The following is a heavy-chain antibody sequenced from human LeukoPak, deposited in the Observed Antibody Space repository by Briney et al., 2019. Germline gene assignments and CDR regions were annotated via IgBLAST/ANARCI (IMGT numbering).Heavy chain of an antibody. CDR3: ARDQGMIRGTKDY. J-gene: IGHJ4*02. CDR1: GFTFSSYW. CDR2: INNDGSST. Sequence: PGGSLRLSCAASGFTFSSYWMHWVRQAPGKGLVWVSRINNDGSSTSYADSVKGRFTISRDNAKNTLYLQMNSLRAEDTAVCYCARDQGMIRGTKDYWGQGTLVTVSS. V-gene: IGHV3-74*01. D-gene: IGHD3-10*01.